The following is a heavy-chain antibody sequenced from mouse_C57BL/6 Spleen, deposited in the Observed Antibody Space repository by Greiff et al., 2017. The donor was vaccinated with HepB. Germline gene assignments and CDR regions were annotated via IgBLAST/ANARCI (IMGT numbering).Heavy chain of an antibody. CDR3: ARNGGYYPLFAY. D-gene: IGHD2-3*01. CDR2: IDPSDSYT. CDR1: GYTFTSYW. J-gene: IGHJ3*01. V-gene: IGHV1-69*01. Sequence: QVQLQQPGAELVMPGASVKLSCKASGYTFTSYWMHWVKQRPGQGLEWIGEIDPSDSYTNYNQKFKGKSTLTVDKSSSTAYMQLSSLTSEDSAVYYCARNGGYYPLFAYWGQGTLVTVSA.